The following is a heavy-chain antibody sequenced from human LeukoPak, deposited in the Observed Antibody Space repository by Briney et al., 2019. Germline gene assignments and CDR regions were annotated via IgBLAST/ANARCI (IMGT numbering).Heavy chain of an antibody. CDR2: ISSSSSYI. V-gene: IGHV3-21*01. D-gene: IGHD4-17*01. CDR1: GFTFSSYS. Sequence: GGSLRLSCAASGFTFSSYSMNWVRQAPGKGLEWASSISSSSSYIYYADSVKGRFTISRDNAKNSLYLQMNSLRAEDTAVYYCARDLNGDYVGYWGQGTLVTVSS. CDR3: ARDLNGDYVGY. J-gene: IGHJ4*02.